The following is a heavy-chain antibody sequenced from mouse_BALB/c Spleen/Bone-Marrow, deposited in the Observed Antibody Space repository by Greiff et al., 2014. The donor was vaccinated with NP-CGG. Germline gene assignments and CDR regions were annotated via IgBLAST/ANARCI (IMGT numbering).Heavy chain of an antibody. CDR3: TIRYYAMDY. J-gene: IGHJ4*01. CDR1: GYTFTRYT. Sequence: LEESGAELARPGASVKMSCQASGYTFTRYTMHWEKKRPGQGLEWIGYIIPNSGYSNYNQKFKDKATLTADKSSSTAYMQLSSLTSEDSAVYYCTIRYYAMDYWGQGTSVTVSS. D-gene: IGHD1-1*01. CDR2: IIPNSGYS. V-gene: IGHV1-4*01.